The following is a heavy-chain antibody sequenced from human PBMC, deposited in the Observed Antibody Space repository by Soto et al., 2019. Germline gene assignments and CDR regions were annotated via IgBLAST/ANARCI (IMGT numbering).Heavy chain of an antibody. V-gene: IGHV3-15*07. Sequence: PGGSLRLSCVASGFPFTNAWINWVRQVPGKGLEWVGRVKSKTDGGSSDYAAAVKGRFAVSRDDSRNIVYLQMNSLKIEDTGVYYCTTDSRTTLPEIRFDYWGHGTQVTVS. J-gene: IGHJ4*01. CDR1: GFPFTNAW. CDR3: TTDSRTTLPEIRFDY. D-gene: IGHD1-26*01. CDR2: VKSKTDGGSS.